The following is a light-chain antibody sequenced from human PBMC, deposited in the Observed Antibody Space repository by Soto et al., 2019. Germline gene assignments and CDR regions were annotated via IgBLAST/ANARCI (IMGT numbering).Light chain of an antibody. CDR2: DVS. CDR3: SSYTSSSTLRV. Sequence: QSALTQPASVSGSPGQSITISCTGTRSDVGGYNYVSWYQQHPGKAPKLMIYDVSNRPSGVSNRFSGSKSGNTASLTISGLQAEDEADYYCSSYTSSSTLRVFGGGTKVTVL. J-gene: IGLJ2*01. V-gene: IGLV2-14*01. CDR1: RSDVGGYNY.